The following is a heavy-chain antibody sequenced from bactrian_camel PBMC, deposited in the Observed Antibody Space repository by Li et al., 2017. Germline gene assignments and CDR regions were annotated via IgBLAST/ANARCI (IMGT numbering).Heavy chain of an antibody. V-gene: IGHV3S36*01. CDR2: VASNGGST. D-gene: IGHD5*01. CDR3: TGPLPGTDS. Sequence: VQLVESGGGLVQPGGSLRLSCSASGFQFADYPMSWVRQAPAKGLEWVSGVASNGGSTEYADSIVGRFTISRDNAKNMVYLHMTSLKPEDTALYYCTGPLPGTDSWGQGTQVTVS. CDR1: GFQFADYP. J-gene: IGHJ4*01.